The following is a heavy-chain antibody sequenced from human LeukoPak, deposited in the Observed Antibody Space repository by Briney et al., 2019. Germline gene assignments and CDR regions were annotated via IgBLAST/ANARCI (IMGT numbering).Heavy chain of an antibody. CDR3: ARGNSYYDTSGYFPWESFQH. D-gene: IGHD3-22*01. J-gene: IGHJ1*01. CDR1: GDSVSSNSAA. CDR2: TYYRSKWYN. V-gene: IGHV6-1*01. Sequence: SQTLSLTCAISGDSVSSNSAAWNWIRQSPSRGLELLGRTYYRSKWYNDYAVSVKSRITINPDTSKNQFSLQLNSVTPEDTAVYYCARGNSYYDTSGYFPWESFQHWGQGTLVTVSS.